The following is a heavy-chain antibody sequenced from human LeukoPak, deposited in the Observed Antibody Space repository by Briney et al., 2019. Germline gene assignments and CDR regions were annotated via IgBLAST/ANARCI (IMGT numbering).Heavy chain of an antibody. CDR2: THYSGRT. V-gene: IGHV4-59*01. Sequence: SETLSLTCTVSGGSINSFLWSWIRQPPGKGLEWIANTHYSGRTNYNPSLKSRVTISTDTSKNHFSLKLSSVTAADTAVYYCARSAYCGSDCYYYFDFWGKGTLVTVSS. CDR3: ARSAYCGSDCYYYFDF. D-gene: IGHD2-21*02. CDR1: GGSINSFL. J-gene: IGHJ4*02.